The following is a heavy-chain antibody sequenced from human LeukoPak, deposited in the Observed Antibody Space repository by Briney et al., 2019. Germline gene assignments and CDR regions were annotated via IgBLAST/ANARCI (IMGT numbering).Heavy chain of an antibody. D-gene: IGHD1-1*01. Sequence: GGSLRLSCAASGFTFSSYAMSWVRQAPGKGLEWVSAISGSGGGTYYADSVNGRFIISRDNSKNTLYLQMNSLRAEDTAVYYCAKGGTTGTPGGYWGQGTLVTVSS. CDR3: AKGGTTGTPGGY. J-gene: IGHJ4*02. V-gene: IGHV3-23*01. CDR1: GFTFSSYA. CDR2: ISGSGGGT.